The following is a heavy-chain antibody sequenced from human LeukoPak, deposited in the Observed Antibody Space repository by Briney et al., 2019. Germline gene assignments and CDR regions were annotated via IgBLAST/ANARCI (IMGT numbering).Heavy chain of an antibody. J-gene: IGHJ4*02. CDR1: GGSFSGYY. CDR2: IHYSGST. CDR3: ACLEGDY. V-gene: IGHV4-59*08. Sequence: SETLSLTCAVYGGSFSGYYWSWIRQPPGKGLEWIGYIHYSGSTNYNPSLKSRVTTSVDTSKNQFSLKLSSVTAADTAVYYCACLEGDYWGQGTLVTVSS. D-gene: IGHD3-16*01.